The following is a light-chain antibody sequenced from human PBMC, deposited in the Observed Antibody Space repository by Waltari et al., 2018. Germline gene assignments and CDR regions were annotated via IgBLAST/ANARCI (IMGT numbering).Light chain of an antibody. CDR1: QSVRNY. CDR3: QQRSSWPLT. CDR2: DTS. J-gene: IGKJ4*01. V-gene: IGKV3-11*01. Sequence: EIVLIQSPATLALSPGERATLSCRASQSVRNYLAWFQQKPGQVPRLLIYDTSNRGTGVPARFSGSGSGTDFTLTIGSLESEDFAVYYCQQRSSWPLTFGGGTKVQIK.